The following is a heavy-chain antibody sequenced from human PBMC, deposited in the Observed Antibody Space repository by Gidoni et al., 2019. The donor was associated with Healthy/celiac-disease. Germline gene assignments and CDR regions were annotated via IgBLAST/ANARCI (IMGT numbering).Heavy chain of an antibody. Sequence: QVQLVQSGAEVKKPGASVRVSCKASGYTFTGHYMHWVRQAPGQRLEWMGGINPNSGGTNYAQKFQGRVTMTRDTSISTAYMELSRLRSDDTAVYYCARELGSSWYDGPTYYFDYWGQGTLVTVSS. CDR3: ARELGSSWYDGPTYYFDY. CDR2: INPNSGGT. J-gene: IGHJ4*02. CDR1: GYTFTGHY. D-gene: IGHD6-13*01. V-gene: IGHV1-2*02.